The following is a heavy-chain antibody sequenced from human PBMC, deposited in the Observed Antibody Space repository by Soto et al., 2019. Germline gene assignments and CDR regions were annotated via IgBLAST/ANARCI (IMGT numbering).Heavy chain of an antibody. CDR2: RYYSEST. CDR3: ARTKCSGGSCYSWSLDY. J-gene: IGHJ4*02. D-gene: IGHD2-15*01. V-gene: IGHV4-31*03. Sequence: SDTLSLPCTFSVGSITTGGYYWSWIRQLPGKGLEWIGHRYYSESTYYNPSLKSRVSISLDTSKNQFSLKLSFVTAADTAMYYCARTKCSGGSCYSWSLDYWGQGNPVTVSS. CDR1: VGSITTGGYY.